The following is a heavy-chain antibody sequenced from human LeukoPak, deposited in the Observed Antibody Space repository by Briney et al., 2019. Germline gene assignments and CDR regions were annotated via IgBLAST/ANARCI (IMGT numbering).Heavy chain of an antibody. CDR3: AKARDYRAAAGIVDY. CDR1: GLSVSSNS. J-gene: IGHJ4*02. Sequence: GGSLRLSCAATGLSVSSNSMSWVRQAPGKGLEWVSVISGSGGSTYYADSVKGRFTISRDNSKNTLYLQMNSLRAEDTAVYYCAKARDYRAAAGIVDYWGQGTLVTVSS. V-gene: IGHV3-23*01. D-gene: IGHD6-13*01. CDR2: ISGSGGST.